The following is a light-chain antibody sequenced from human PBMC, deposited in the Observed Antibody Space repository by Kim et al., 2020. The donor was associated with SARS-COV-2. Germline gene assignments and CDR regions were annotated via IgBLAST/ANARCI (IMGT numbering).Light chain of an antibody. J-gene: IGLJ1*01. CDR3: QSYDMSLSDFV. V-gene: IGLV1-40*01. Sequence: QGITLSCTGSSSNIGAGNDVHCYAQFPGTAPTVLIFGNNNRPSGVPDRFSGSKSGTSASLVITGLQAEDEAEYFCQSYDMSLSDFVFGSGTKVTVL. CDR2: GNN. CDR1: SSNIGAGND.